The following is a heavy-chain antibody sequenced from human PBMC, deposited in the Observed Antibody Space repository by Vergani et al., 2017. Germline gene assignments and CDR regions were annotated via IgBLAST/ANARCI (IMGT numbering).Heavy chain of an antibody. J-gene: IGHJ6*02. D-gene: IGHD6-13*01. CDR3: AKDRIKGSSWYGYYYYYGMDV. CDR2: ISGRGGST. Sequence: EVQLLESGGGLVQPGGSLRLSCAASGFTFSSYAMSWVRQAPGKGLEWVSAISGRGGSTYYADSVKGRFTISRDNSKNTLYLQMNSLRAEDTAVYYCAKDRIKGSSWYGYYYYYGMDVWGQGTTVTVS. CDR1: GFTFSSYA. V-gene: IGHV3-23*01.